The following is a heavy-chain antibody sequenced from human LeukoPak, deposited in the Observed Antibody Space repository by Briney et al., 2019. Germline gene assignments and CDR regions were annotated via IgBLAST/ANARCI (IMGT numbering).Heavy chain of an antibody. CDR1: GFTFSDYY. Sequence: GGSLRLSCAASGFTFSDYYMSWIRQAPGKGLEWVSYISSSGSTIYYADSVKGRFTISRDNAKNSLYLQMNSLRAEDTAVCYCARDLFEYYYDSSGYFDYWGQGTLVTVSS. CDR3: ARDLFEYYYDSSGYFDY. CDR2: ISSSGSTI. J-gene: IGHJ4*02. V-gene: IGHV3-11*04. D-gene: IGHD3-22*01.